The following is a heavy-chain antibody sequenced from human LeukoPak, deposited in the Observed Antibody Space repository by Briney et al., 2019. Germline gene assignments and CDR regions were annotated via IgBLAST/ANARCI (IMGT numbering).Heavy chain of an antibody. CDR1: GFTFSSYS. CDR3: ARDQSRYCSSTSCPEVY. CDR2: ISSSSSYI. V-gene: IGHV3-21*01. Sequence: GGSLRLSCAASGFTFSSYSMNWVRQAPGKGLEWVSSISSSSSYIYYADSVKGRFTISRDNAKNSLYLQMNSLRAEDTAVYYCARDQSRYCSSTSCPEVYWGQGTLVTVSS. D-gene: IGHD2-2*01. J-gene: IGHJ4*02.